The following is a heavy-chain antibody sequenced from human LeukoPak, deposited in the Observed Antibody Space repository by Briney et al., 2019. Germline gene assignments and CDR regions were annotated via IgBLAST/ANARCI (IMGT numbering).Heavy chain of an antibody. D-gene: IGHD6-13*01. CDR2: IYYSGST. J-gene: IGHJ5*02. V-gene: IGHV4-39*01. CDR1: GGSISSSSYY. CDR3: ARHRGPIAANGWFDP. Sequence: SETLSLTCTVSGGSISSSSYYWGWIRQPPGKGLEWIGSIYYSGSTYYNPSLKSRVTISIDTSKNQFSLKLSSVTAADTAVYYCARHRGPIAANGWFDPWGQGTLVTVSP.